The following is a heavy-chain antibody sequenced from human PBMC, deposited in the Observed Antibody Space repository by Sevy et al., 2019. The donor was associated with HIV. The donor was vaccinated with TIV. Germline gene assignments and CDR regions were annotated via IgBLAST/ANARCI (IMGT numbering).Heavy chain of an antibody. V-gene: IGHV3-23*01. CDR2: ISGSGGTT. CDR3: AKVLARGVAVAGSAWGMDV. CDR1: GFTFSNYA. J-gene: IGHJ6*02. Sequence: GGSLRLSCAASGFTFSNYAMNWVRQAPGKGLEWVSSISGSGGTTYYADSVEGRFTISREKSKNTLYVQMHSLRAEDTAVYYCAKVLARGVAVAGSAWGMDVWGQGTTVTVSS. D-gene: IGHD6-19*01.